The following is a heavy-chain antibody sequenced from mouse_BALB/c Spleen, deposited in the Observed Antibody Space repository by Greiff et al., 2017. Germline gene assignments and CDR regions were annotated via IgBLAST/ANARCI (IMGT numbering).Heavy chain of an antibody. CDR2: IWGDGST. D-gene: IGHD2-2*01. J-gene: IGHJ4*01. CDR1: GFSLTGYG. V-gene: IGHV2-6-7*01. Sequence: VQGVESGPGLVAPSQSLSITCTVSGFSLTGYGVNWVRQPPGKGLEWLGMIWGDGSTDYNSALKSRLSISKDNSKSHVFLKMNSLQTDDTARYYCARDYYGYDNYAMDYWGQGTSVTVSS. CDR3: ARDYYGYDNYAMDY.